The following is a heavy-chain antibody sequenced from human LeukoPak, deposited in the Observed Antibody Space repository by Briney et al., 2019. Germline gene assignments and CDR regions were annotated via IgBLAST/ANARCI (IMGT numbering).Heavy chain of an antibody. J-gene: IGHJ4*02. CDR3: AKDKGYYYGSGSFDY. Sequence: PGGSLRLSCAASGFTFSTYSMNWVRQAPGKGLEWVSSITSSNSYIHYADSLKGRLTISRDNSKNTLYLQMNSLRAEDTALYYCAKDKGYYYGSGSFDYWGQGTLVTVSS. V-gene: IGHV3-21*04. CDR1: GFTFSTYS. D-gene: IGHD3-10*01. CDR2: ITSSNSYI.